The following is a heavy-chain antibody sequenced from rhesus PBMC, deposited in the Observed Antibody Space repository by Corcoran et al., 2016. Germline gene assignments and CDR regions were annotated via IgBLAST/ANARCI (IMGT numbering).Heavy chain of an antibody. Sequence: EVQLVESGGGLAKPGGSLRLSCAASGFTFSNFWMNWVRQAPGKGLEGVSAMNRGGGRTNDAGSVKGRFTISSDNSKNTLALQMNSLRAEDTAVYYCTEDLVSVRDLYWGQGVLVTVSS. V-gene: IGHV3S25*01. J-gene: IGHJ4*01. CDR3: TEDLVSVRDLY. CDR2: MNRGGGRT. D-gene: IGHD3-9*01. CDR1: GFTFSNFW.